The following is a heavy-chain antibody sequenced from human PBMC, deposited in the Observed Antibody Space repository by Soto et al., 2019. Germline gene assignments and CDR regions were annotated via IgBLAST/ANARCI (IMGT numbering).Heavy chain of an antibody. CDR2: ISSSGSTI. V-gene: IGHV3-11*01. CDR1: GFTFSDYY. Sequence: QVQLVESGGGLVKPGGSLRLSCAASGFTFSDYYMSWIRQAPGKGLEWVSYISSSGSTIYYADSVKGRFTISRDNAKNSLYLQMNSLRAEDTAVYYCARETSVGSDTRGPTYYYYYYGMDVWGQGTTVTVSS. J-gene: IGHJ6*02. D-gene: IGHD4-4*01. CDR3: ARETSVGSDTRGPTYYYYYYGMDV.